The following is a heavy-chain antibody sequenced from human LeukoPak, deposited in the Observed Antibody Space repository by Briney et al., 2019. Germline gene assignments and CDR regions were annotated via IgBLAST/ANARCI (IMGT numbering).Heavy chain of an antibody. J-gene: IGHJ4*02. CDR3: AREYSSGWYHSMIDY. D-gene: IGHD6-19*01. Sequence: GGSLRLSCAASGFTFSSYAMHWVRQAPGKGLGWGALISYDGSNKYYADSVKGRFTISRDNSKNTLYLQMSSLRAEDTAVYYCAREYSSGWYHSMIDYWGQGTLVTVSS. CDR1: GFTFSSYA. V-gene: IGHV3-30*04. CDR2: ISYDGSNK.